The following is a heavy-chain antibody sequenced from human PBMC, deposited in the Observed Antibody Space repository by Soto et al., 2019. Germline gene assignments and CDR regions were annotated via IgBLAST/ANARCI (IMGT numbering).Heavy chain of an antibody. CDR1: GDSVSRNSAA. V-gene: IGHV6-1*01. J-gene: IGHJ4*02. Sequence: QVQLQQSGPGLVKPSQTLSLTCAISGDSVSRNSAAWSWIRQSPSRGLEWLGRTYYRSKWFNDSALFVQSGITINPVTSKKPFCLALNAVTPEYTAVYYCVSEKRPVGGTRGYFDYWGQGTLVTVSS. D-gene: IGHD6-19*01. CDR3: VSEKRPVGGTRGYFDY. CDR2: TYYRSKWFN.